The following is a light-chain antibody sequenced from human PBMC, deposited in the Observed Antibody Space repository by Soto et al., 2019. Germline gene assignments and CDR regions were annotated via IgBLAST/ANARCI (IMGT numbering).Light chain of an antibody. J-gene: IGLJ1*01. CDR2: YDN. Sequence: SYELTQAPSESVAPGETASISCGGDRIGRKSVHWYQQKPGQAPVLVMYYDNDRPSEIPERFSGFNSGNTATLDISGVEAGNKAAYYFKVLNTSSKHYVFGPGTK. V-gene: IGLV3-21*04. CDR1: RIGRKS. CDR3: KVLNTSSKHYV.